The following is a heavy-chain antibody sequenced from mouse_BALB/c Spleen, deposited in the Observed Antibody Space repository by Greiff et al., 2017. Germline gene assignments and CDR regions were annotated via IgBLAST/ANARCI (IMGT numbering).Heavy chain of an antibody. Sequence: VQLQQSGAELVRPGASVTLSCKASGYTFTDYEMHWVKQTPVHGLEWIGAIDPETGGTAYNQKFKGTATLTADNSSRTAYMELRSLTSDDSAVYYCTFSYYCCSSDGFAYWGQGTLVTVSA. CDR2: IDPETGGT. J-gene: IGHJ3*01. CDR3: TFSYYCCSSDGFAY. V-gene: IGHV1-15*01. CDR1: GYTFTDYE. D-gene: IGHD1-1*01.